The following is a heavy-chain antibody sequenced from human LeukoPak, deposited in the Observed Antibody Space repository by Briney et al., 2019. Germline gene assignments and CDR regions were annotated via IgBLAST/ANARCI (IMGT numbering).Heavy chain of an antibody. Sequence: GGSLRLSCVASGFTFSTYGMSWVRQAPGKGLEWVSAISGSGGSTYYADSVKGRFTISRDNSKNTLYLQMNSLRAEDTAVYYCAELGITMIGGVWGKGTTVTISS. CDR1: GFTFSTYG. CDR3: AELGITMIGGV. CDR2: ISGSGGST. D-gene: IGHD3-10*02. V-gene: IGHV3-23*01. J-gene: IGHJ6*04.